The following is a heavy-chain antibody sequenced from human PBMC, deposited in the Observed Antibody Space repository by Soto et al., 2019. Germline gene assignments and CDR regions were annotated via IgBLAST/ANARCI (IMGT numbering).Heavy chain of an antibody. J-gene: IGHJ6*03. Sequence: GASVKVSCKASGGTFSSYAISWVRQAPGQGLEWMGGIIPIFGTANYAQKFQGRVTITADESTSTAYMELSSLRSEDTAVYYCARDGAVAGPPSYMDVWGKGTTVTVSS. D-gene: IGHD6-19*01. CDR3: ARDGAVAGPPSYMDV. CDR2: IIPIFGTA. V-gene: IGHV1-69*13. CDR1: GGTFSSYA.